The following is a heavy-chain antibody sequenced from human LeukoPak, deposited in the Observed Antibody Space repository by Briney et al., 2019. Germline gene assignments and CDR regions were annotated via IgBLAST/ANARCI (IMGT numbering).Heavy chain of an antibody. CDR2: IVNDGGGT. Sequence: GGSLRLSCSASGFTFSSYAMHWARQAPGKGLEFVSAIVNDGGGTHYANSVRGRFTISRDDSKNTLYLQMSSLRAEDTAVYFCVKEQPPRRTAFDQWGQGTLVTVSS. V-gene: IGHV3-64D*06. D-gene: IGHD2-21*02. CDR3: VKEQPPRRTAFDQ. J-gene: IGHJ4*02. CDR1: GFTFSSYA.